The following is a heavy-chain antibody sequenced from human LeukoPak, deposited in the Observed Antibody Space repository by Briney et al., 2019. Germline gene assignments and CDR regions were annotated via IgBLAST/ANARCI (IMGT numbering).Heavy chain of an antibody. CDR3: TTYVAVAGTRHSDS. V-gene: IGHV3-15*01. J-gene: IGHJ4*02. CDR2: IRSKTDGGTT. Sequence: GGSLRLSCAASGFTFSNAWMSWVRQAPGKGLEWIGRIRSKTDGGTTDYAAPVKDRFTISRHDSKNTLFLQINSLKTEDTAVYYCTTYVAVAGTRHSDSWGQGALVTVSS. CDR1: GFTFSNAW. D-gene: IGHD6-19*01.